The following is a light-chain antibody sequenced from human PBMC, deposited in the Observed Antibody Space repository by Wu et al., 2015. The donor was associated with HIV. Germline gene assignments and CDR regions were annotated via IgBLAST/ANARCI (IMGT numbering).Light chain of an antibody. CDR3: QQYYSYPLT. Sequence: IRMTQSPSSLSASTGDRVTITCRASQGISSYLAWYQQKLGKAPKLLIYAASTLQSGVPSRFSGSGSGTDFTLTISCLQSEDFATYYCQQYYSYPLTFGGGTKVEIK. CDR2: AAS. V-gene: IGKV1-8*01. CDR1: QGISSY. J-gene: IGKJ4*01.